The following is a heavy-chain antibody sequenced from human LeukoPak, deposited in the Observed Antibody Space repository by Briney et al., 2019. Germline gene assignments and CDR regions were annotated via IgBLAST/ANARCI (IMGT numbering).Heavy chain of an antibody. D-gene: IGHD5-18*01. V-gene: IGHV4-34*01. CDR3: ARSSWLQFDP. CDR2: INHSGST. J-gene: IGHJ5*02. CDR1: GGSFSGYY. Sequence: SETLSLTCAVYGGSFSGYYWSWIRQPPGKGLEWIGEINHSGSTNYNPSLKSRVTISVDTSKNQFSLKLSSVTAADTAVYYCARSSWLQFDPWGQGTLVTVSS.